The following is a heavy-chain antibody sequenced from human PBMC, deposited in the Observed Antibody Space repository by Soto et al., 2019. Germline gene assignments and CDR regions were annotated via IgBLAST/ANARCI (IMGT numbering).Heavy chain of an antibody. CDR3: ARELQGLYYFDY. CDR1: EYTFISYA. V-gene: IGHV1-3*01. J-gene: IGHJ4*02. Sequence: GASVKVSCKASEYTFISYAIHWVRQAPGQRLEWMGWINAGNGNTKYSQKFQGRVTITRDTSASTAYMELTSLRSEDTAVYYCARELQGLYYFDYWGQGTLVTVSS. D-gene: IGHD2-15*01. CDR2: INAGNGNT.